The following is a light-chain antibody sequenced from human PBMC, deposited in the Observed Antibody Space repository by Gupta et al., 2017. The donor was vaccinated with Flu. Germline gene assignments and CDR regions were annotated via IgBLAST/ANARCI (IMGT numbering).Light chain of an antibody. CDR3: HQYNSSLS. CDR1: QSVSSY. J-gene: IGKJ4*01. CDR2: AAS. Sequence: EIVLTQSPGTLSLSPGERATGSCRASQSVSSYFAWYQQKPGQAPRLIIYAASSRAAGNPDRFSGSQAGTDFTLTSSGLEHEDCAVYYWHQYNSSLSFGGGTKVHIK. V-gene: IGKV3-20*01.